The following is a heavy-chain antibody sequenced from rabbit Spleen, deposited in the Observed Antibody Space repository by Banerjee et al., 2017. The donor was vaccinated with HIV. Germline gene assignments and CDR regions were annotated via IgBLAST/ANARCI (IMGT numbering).Heavy chain of an antibody. CDR1: GFDFNGNYV. CDR3: ARKTYGSSGGYFNL. Sequence: QSLEESGGDLVKPGASLTLTCKASGFDFNGNYVMCWVRQAPGQGLEWIACVDAGSSSSTWYASWAKGRFTTSKTSSTTVTLQMTSMTAADTATYFCARKTYGSSGGYFNLWGPGTLVTVS. V-gene: IGHV1S40*01. CDR2: VDAGSSSST. D-gene: IGHD1-1*01. J-gene: IGHJ4*01.